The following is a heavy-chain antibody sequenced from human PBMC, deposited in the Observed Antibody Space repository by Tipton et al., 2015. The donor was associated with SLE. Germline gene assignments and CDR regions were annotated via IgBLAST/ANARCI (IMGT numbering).Heavy chain of an antibody. CDR2: VYYSGTT. CDR3: ARGPYGAAASYDY. Sequence: LRLSCTVSGGSITGYYWSWIRQPPGKGLEWLGYVYYSGTTNYKSSLKSRVTMSLDTSKNQFSLKLNSVTAADTAVYYCARGPYGAAASYDYWGQGTLVTVSS. J-gene: IGHJ4*02. D-gene: IGHD6-13*01. V-gene: IGHV4-59*01. CDR1: GGSITGYY.